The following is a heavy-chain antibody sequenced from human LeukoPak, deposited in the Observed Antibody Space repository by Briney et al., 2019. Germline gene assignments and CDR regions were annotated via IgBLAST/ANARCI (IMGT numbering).Heavy chain of an antibody. V-gene: IGHV4-59*01. D-gene: IGHD6-13*01. CDR1: GGSISSYY. Sequence: PSETLSLTCTVSGGSISSYYWSWIRQPPGKGLEWIGYIYYTGSTNYTPSLKSRVTISVDMSKNQFSLKLSSVTAADTAVYYCAKMEGSSWYSDYFYYMDVWGKGTTVTVSS. CDR3: AKMEGSSWYSDYFYYMDV. CDR2: IYYTGST. J-gene: IGHJ6*03.